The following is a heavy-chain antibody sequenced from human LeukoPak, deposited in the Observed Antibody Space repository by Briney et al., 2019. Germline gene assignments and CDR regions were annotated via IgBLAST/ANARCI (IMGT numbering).Heavy chain of an antibody. D-gene: IGHD4-17*01. CDR2: MNPNSGNT. CDR3: AAAGDYYYYYGMDV. CDR1: GYTFTSYD. J-gene: IGHJ6*02. Sequence: ASVKVSCKASGYTFTSYDINWVRQATGQGLEWMGWMNPNSGNTGYAQKFQGRVTMTKNTSISTAYMELSSLRSEDTAVYYCAAAGDYYYYYGMDVWGQGTTVTASS. V-gene: IGHV1-8*01.